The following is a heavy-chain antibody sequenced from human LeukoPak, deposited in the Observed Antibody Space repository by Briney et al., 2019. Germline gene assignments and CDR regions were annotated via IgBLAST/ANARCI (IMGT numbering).Heavy chain of an antibody. Sequence: GGSLRVSCAASGFTFGTYAMSWVRRAPGKGLEWVSSISGSGVSTFYADSVKGRFTISRDNSKNTLYLQMHSLRGEDTAMYYCAKTVGVNFFDYWGQGTLVTVSS. V-gene: IGHV3-23*01. J-gene: IGHJ4*02. D-gene: IGHD1-26*01. CDR1: GFTFGTYA. CDR2: ISGSGVST. CDR3: AKTVGVNFFDY.